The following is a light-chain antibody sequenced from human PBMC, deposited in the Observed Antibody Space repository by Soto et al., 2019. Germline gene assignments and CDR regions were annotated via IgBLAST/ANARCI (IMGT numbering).Light chain of an antibody. V-gene: IGKV1-5*03. CDR1: QTISSW. J-gene: IGKJ1*01. Sequence: DIQMTQSPSTLSGSVGDRVTITCRASQTISSWLAWYQQKPWKAPKLLIYKASTLKSGVPSRFSGSGSGTEFTLPVSSMQPDDFATYYCQHYNSYSEAFGQGTKVDLK. CDR3: QHYNSYSEA. CDR2: KAS.